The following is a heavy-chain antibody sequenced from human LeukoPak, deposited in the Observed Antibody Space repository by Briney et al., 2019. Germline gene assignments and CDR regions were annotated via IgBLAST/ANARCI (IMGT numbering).Heavy chain of an antibody. CDR2: IIPIFGTA. J-gene: IGHJ4*02. V-gene: IGHV1-69*13. Sequence: SVKVSCTASGGTFSSYAISWVRQAPGQGLEWMGGIIPIFGTANYAQKFQGRVTITADESTSTAYMELSSLRSEDTAVYYCARGGIAVAGSWTRFDYWGQGTLVTVSS. CDR3: ARGGIAVAGSWTRFDY. D-gene: IGHD6-19*01. CDR1: GGTFSSYA.